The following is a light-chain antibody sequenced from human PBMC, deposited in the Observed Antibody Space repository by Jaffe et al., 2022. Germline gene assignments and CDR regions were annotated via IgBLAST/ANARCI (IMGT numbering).Light chain of an antibody. CDR2: AAS. Sequence: DIQLTQSPSFLSASVGDRVTITCRASQAISSYLAWYQQKPGKAPKLLIYAASTLQSGVPSRFSGSGSGTEFTLTISSLQPEDFATYSCQQLNSYPYTFGQGTKLEIK. CDR1: QAISSY. CDR3: QQLNSYPYT. V-gene: IGKV1-9*01. J-gene: IGKJ2*01.